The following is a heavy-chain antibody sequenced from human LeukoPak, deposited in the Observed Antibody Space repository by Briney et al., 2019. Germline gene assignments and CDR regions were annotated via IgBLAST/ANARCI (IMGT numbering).Heavy chain of an antibody. J-gene: IGHJ4*02. CDR1: GGSISSSSYY. V-gene: IGHV4-39*07. CDR2: IYYSGST. Sequence: PSETLSLTCTVSGGSISSSSYYWGWIRQPPGKGLEWIVSIYYSGSTYYNPSLKSRVTISVDTSKNQFSLKLSSVTAADTAVYYCARAYVEMATIFSTFDYWGQGTLVTVSS. CDR3: ARAYVEMATIFSTFDY. D-gene: IGHD5-24*01.